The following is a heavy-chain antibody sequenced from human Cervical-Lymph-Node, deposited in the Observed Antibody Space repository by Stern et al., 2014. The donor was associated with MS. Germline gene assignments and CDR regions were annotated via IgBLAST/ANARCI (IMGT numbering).Heavy chain of an antibody. Sequence: QLQLQESGPGLVKPSETLSLTCTVSGGSISSYYWSWIRQPPGKGLEWIGYIYYSGSTNYNPSLKSRVTISVDTSKNQFSLKLSSVTAADTAVYYCARVRGGYCSSTSCYAGRGYFDYWGQGTLVTVSS. CDR3: ARVRGGYCSSTSCYAGRGYFDY. D-gene: IGHD2-2*01. V-gene: IGHV4-59*01. CDR2: IYYSGST. J-gene: IGHJ4*02. CDR1: GGSISSYY.